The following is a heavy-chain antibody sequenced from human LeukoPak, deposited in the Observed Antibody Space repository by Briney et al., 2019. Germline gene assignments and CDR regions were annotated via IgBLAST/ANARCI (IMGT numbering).Heavy chain of an antibody. V-gene: IGHV1-8*01. CDR2: MNPNSGNT. Sequence: TSVKVSCKASGYTFTNYDINWVRQATGQGLEWMGWMNPNSGNTDYAQKFQGRVTMTRNTSISTAYMELSSLVSEDTAVYYCARGTGSWLRLTRWFDPWGQGTLVTVSS. CDR3: ARGTGSWLRLTRWFDP. CDR1: GYTFTNYD. D-gene: IGHD5-12*01. J-gene: IGHJ5*02.